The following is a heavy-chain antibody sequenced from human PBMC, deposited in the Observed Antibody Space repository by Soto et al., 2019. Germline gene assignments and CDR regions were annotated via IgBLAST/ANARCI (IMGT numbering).Heavy chain of an antibody. CDR2: IIPLFQTA. D-gene: IGHD1-1*01. CDR3: ARWSHWNPLYYSGMDV. V-gene: IGHV1-69*01. J-gene: IGHJ6*02. CDR1: GGTFGNFT. Sequence: QVQLVQSGAELKKPGSSVKVSCKASGGTFGNFTISWVRQAPGQGLEWMGGIIPLFQTANYALKFQGRVKITADESTSTAYIELNSLRSEDTAVYYCARWSHWNPLYYSGMDVWGQGTTVIVSS.